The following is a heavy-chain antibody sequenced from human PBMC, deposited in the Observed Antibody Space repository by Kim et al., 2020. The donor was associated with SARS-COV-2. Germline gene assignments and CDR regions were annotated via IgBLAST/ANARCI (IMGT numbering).Heavy chain of an antibody. CDR3: AKDRLGCGGDCYSADY. CDR1: GFTFSSYA. J-gene: IGHJ4*02. V-gene: IGHV3-23*01. Sequence: GGSLRLSCAASGFTFSSYAMSWVRQAPGKGLEWVSAISGSGGSTYYADSVKGRFTISRDNSKNTLYLQMNSLRAEDTAVYYCAKDRLGCGGDCYSADYWGQGTLVTVSS. CDR2: ISGSGGST. D-gene: IGHD2-21*02.